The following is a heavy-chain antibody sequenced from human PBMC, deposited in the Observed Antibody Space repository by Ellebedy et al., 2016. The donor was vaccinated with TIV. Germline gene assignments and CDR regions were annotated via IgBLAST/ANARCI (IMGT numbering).Heavy chain of an antibody. CDR1: GYPFTSYG. D-gene: IGHD3-22*01. V-gene: IGHV1-18*01. CDR3: ARVMTYYDSSGNLGKY. Sequence: AASVKVSCKASGYPFTSYGITWVRQVAGQGLEWLGWINAFNGDTDYAHNFQGRITMTTDTSASTAYLELRSLRSDDTAVYLCARVMTYYDSSGNLGKYWGQGTLVTVSS. J-gene: IGHJ4*02. CDR2: INAFNGDT.